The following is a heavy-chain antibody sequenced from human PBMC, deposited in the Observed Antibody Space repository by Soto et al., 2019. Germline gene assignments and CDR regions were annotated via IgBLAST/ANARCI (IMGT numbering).Heavy chain of an antibody. V-gene: IGHV3-53*01. CDR3: GGYYYGSGSQTLFDY. CDR1: GFTVSSNY. J-gene: IGHJ4*02. D-gene: IGHD3-10*01. Sequence: ESGGGLIQPGGSLRLSCAASGFTVSSNYMSWVRQAPGKGLEWVSVIYSGGSTYYADSVKGRFTISRDNSKNTLYLQMNSLRAEDTAVYYCGGYYYGSGSQTLFDYWGQGTLVTVSS. CDR2: IYSGGST.